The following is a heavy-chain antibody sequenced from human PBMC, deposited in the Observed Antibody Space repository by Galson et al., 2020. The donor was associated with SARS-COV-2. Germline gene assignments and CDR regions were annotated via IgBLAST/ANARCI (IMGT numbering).Heavy chain of an antibody. D-gene: IGHD3-3*01. V-gene: IGHV1-24*01. Sequence: ASVTVSCKVSGYTLPELSMHWVRQAPGTGLAWMGGFDPEDGETIYAQKFQGRVTMTEDTYTDTAYMELSSLRSEDTAVYYWATGMDYDFWSGYYKFDYWGQGTLVTVSS. CDR1: GYTLPELS. CDR3: ATGMDYDFWSGYYKFDY. CDR2: FDPEDGET. J-gene: IGHJ4*02.